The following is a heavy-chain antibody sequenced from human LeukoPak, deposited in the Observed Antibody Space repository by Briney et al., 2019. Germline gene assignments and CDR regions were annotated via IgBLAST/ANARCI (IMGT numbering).Heavy chain of an antibody. CDR3: ARDLYRIVVVPHYFDY. CDR1: GFTFSSYD. CDR2: MQYDGSIK. D-gene: IGHD3-22*01. Sequence: GGSLRLSCAASGFTFSSYDMHWVRQAPGKGLEWVAFMQYDGSIKYYADSVKGRFTISRDNSKNTLYLQMDSLRAEDTAVYYCARDLYRIVVVPHYFDYWGQGTLVTVSS. J-gene: IGHJ4*02. V-gene: IGHV3-30*02.